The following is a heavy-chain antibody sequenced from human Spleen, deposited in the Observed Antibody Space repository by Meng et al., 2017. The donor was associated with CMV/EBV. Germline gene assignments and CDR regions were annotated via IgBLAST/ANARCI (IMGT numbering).Heavy chain of an antibody. CDR1: GFTFDDYA. D-gene: IGHD6-19*01. V-gene: IGHV3-9*01. J-gene: IGHJ1*01. Sequence: SLKISCVVSGFTFDDYAMHWVRQAPGKGLEWVSGISWNSGSIHYADSVKGRFTISRDSAKSSLSLQMNSLRVEDTALYYCARDRGGSGWLGPGHWGQGTLVTVSS. CDR3: ARDRGGSGWLGPGH. CDR2: ISWNSGSI.